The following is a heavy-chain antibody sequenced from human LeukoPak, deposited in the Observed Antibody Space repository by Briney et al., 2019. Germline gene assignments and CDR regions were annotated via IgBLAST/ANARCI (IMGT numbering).Heavy chain of an antibody. V-gene: IGHV3-53*01. CDR2: IYSGGSA. CDR1: GFTVSSNY. Sequence: GSLRLSCAASGFTVSSNYMSWVRQAPGKGLEWVSVIYSGGSAYYADSVKGRFTISRDNSKNTLYLQMNSLRAEDTAVYYCARGKGSGYWAFDYWGQGTLVTVSS. J-gene: IGHJ4*02. D-gene: IGHD3-3*01. CDR3: ARGKGSGYWAFDY.